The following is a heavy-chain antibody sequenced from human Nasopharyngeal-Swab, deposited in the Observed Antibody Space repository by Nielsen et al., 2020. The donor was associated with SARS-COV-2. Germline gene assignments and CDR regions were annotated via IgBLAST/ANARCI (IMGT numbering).Heavy chain of an antibody. CDR1: GFTFSSSA. CDR3: ARERNHYYLDY. D-gene: IGHD1-14*01. CDR2: TSAGTSST. J-gene: IGHJ4*02. Sequence: GESLKISCAASGFTFSSSAISWVRQAPGKGLEWVSDTSAGTSSTDYADSVKGRFTVSRDIVKNSLYLQLNSLRAEDTAVYYCARERNHYYLDYWGQGTLVTVSS. V-gene: IGHV3-48*01.